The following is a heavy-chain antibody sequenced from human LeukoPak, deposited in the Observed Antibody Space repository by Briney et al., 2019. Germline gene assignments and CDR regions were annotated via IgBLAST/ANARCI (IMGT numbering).Heavy chain of an antibody. CDR2: IKQDGSAK. V-gene: IGHV3-7*01. Sequence: GGSLRLSCAASGFTFSTYWMSWVRQAPGRGLEWVANIKQDGSAKYYVDSVKGRFTISRDNSKNTLYLQMNSLRAEDTAVYYCARDPKRYCSGGSCYVDYWGQGTLVTVSS. J-gene: IGHJ4*02. D-gene: IGHD2-15*01. CDR1: GFTFSTYW. CDR3: ARDPKRYCSGGSCYVDY.